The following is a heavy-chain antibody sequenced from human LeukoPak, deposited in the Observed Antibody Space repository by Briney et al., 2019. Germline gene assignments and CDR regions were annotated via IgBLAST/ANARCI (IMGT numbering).Heavy chain of an antibody. CDR1: GFTFGGYG. V-gene: IGHV3-33*01. J-gene: IGHJ4*02. Sequence: GGSLRLSCAGSGFTFGGYGMHWFRQTPGKGLEWVAVIAYDGSRAFYADSVKGRFTISRDNSKNTMSVQMDDLRAEDAAAYYCTRYNNDHFDYWGQGTLVTVSS. CDR3: TRYNNDHFDY. CDR2: IAYDGSRA. D-gene: IGHD1-14*01.